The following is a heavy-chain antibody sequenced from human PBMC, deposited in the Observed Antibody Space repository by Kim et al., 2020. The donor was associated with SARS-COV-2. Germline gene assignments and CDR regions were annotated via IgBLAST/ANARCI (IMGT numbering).Heavy chain of an antibody. D-gene: IGHD2-15*01. J-gene: IGHJ5*02. CDR1: GYTFTSYY. V-gene: IGHV1-46*01. CDR2: INPGGGSK. Sequence: ASVKVSCKASGYTFTSYYMHWVRQAPGQGLEWMGIINPGGGSKSYAQKFQGRVTMTRDTSTSTVYMELSSLRSEDTAVYYCARVAMVVAATPWFDPWGQGTLVTVSS. CDR3: ARVAMVVAATPWFDP.